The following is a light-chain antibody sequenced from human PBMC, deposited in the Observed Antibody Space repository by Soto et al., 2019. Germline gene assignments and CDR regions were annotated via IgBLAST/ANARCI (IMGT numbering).Light chain of an antibody. J-gene: IGLJ2*01. V-gene: IGLV2-14*03. CDR1: SSDIGGYNY. Sequence: QSALTQPASVSGSPGQSITISCTGTSSDIGGYNYVSWYQQHSGKAPKLMIYDVSNRPSGVSNRFSGSKSGNTASLTISGRQAEDEADYYCSSYTSSSSLFGGGTKLTVL. CDR2: DVS. CDR3: SSYTSSSSL.